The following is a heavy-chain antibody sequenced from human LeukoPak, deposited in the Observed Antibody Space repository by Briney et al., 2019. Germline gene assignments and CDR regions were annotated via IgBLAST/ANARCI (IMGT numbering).Heavy chain of an antibody. CDR2: IGSYEGDT. V-gene: IGHV1-18*01. CDR1: TSH. D-gene: IGHD3-22*01. Sequence: ASVKVSCEATSHISWVRQAPGQGLEWMGWIGSYEGDTYYAQKFQGRVTVTTDTSTNTAYMELRSLRADDTAVYYCARDFWNFYDSSGYYRDFDSWGQGTLVTVSS. CDR3: ARDFWNFYDSSGYYRDFDS. J-gene: IGHJ5*01.